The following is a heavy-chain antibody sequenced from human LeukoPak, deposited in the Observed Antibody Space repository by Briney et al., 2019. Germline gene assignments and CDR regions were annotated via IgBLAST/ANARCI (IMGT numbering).Heavy chain of an antibody. CDR1: GFTFSSYA. Sequence: NPGGSLRLSCAASGFTFSSYAMSWVRQAPGKGLEWVSYISGGGSDIHYADSVKGRFTVSRDNAKNSLYLQMNSLGVEDTAIYYCARDILAVGVTLYFDYWGQGILVTVTS. CDR2: ISGGGSDI. CDR3: ARDILAVGVTLYFDY. V-gene: IGHV3-21*04. D-gene: IGHD1-26*01. J-gene: IGHJ4*02.